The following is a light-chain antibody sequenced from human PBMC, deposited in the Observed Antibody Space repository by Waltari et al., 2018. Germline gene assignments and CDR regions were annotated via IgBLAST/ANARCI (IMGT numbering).Light chain of an antibody. V-gene: IGLV1-44*01. CDR2: DID. Sequence: QSVVTQPPSASGAPGQRVTISCSGSSSNVGSNSIKWYQQLPGTAPKVVMYDIDRRPSGVPDLFSGSRSGTTASLTISGLQSEDEADYYCSVWDDSLSGPVFGGGTKLTVL. J-gene: IGLJ2*01. CDR3: SVWDDSLSGPV. CDR1: SSNVGSNS.